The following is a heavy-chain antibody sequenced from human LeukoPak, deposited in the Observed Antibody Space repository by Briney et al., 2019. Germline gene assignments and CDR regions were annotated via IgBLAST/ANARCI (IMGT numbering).Heavy chain of an antibody. CDR3: ARGLYCSSTSCYDYGMDV. V-gene: IGHV1-69*13. CDR2: FIPILGTP. D-gene: IGHD2-2*01. Sequence: ASAKVSCKTSGGTLRSYGLNWVRQAPGQGLEWMGGFIPILGTPKYAQNLQGRVTITADESTSTGYMELSSLRYEDTAVYYCARGLYCSSTSCYDYGMDVWGQGTTVTVSS. CDR1: GGTLRSYG. J-gene: IGHJ6*02.